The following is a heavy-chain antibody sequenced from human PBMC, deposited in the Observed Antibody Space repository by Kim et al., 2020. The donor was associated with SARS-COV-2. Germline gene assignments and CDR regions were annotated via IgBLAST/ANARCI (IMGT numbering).Heavy chain of an antibody. Sequence: SETLSLTCTVSGDSLSSDYWSWNRQPAGKGLEWIGRIYTSGRTNYNPSLQSRVTMSVDTSKNQFSLKLSSVTAAATAVYYCAIALGRWGQGTPVTVSS. V-gene: IGHV4-4*07. D-gene: IGHD3-16*02. CDR2: IYTSGRT. CDR1: GDSLSSDY. CDR3: AIALGR. J-gene: IGHJ4*02.